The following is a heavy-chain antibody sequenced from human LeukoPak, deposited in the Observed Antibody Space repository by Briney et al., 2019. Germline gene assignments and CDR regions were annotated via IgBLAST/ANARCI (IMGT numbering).Heavy chain of an antibody. D-gene: IGHD4-11*01. CDR1: GGTFSSYA. Sequence: GASVKVSCKASGGTFSSYAISWVRQAPGQGLEWMGRIIPISGTANYAQKFQGRVTITTDESTSTAYMELSSLRSEDTAVYYCARGYSRNPYYFDYWGQGTLVTVSS. J-gene: IGHJ4*02. V-gene: IGHV1-69*05. CDR2: IIPISGTA. CDR3: ARGYSRNPYYFDY.